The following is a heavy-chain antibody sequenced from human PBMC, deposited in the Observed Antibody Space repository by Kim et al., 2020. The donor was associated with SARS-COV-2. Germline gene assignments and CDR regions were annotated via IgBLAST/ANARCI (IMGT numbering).Heavy chain of an antibody. D-gene: IGHD6-19*01. CDR3: TTTQF. CDR2: NTDGGPM. V-gene: IGHV3-15*01. J-gene: IGHJ4*02. Sequence: NTDGGPMDYAAPVKGRFTLSTEDSKNTLYLQMNSLKTEDTAVYYCTTTQFWGQGTLVTVSS.